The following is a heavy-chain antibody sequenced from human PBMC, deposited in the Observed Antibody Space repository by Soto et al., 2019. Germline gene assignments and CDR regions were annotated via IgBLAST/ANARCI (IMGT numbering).Heavy chain of an antibody. D-gene: IGHD3-10*01. V-gene: IGHV1-2*04. CDR3: ARDQEWYYGSGSYPNVAYYYYYGMDV. CDR2: INLNSGGT. Sequence: ASVRGSCKASGYTLTGYYMHWVRQAPGQGLEWMGWINLNSGGTNYAQKFQGWVTMTRDTSISTAYMELSRLRSDDTAVYYCARDQEWYYGSGSYPNVAYYYYYGMDVWGQGTTVTVSS. CDR1: GYTLTGYY. J-gene: IGHJ6*02.